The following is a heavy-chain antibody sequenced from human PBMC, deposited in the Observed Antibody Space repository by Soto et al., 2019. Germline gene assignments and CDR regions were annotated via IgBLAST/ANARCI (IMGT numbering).Heavy chain of an antibody. CDR3: ARQGWYYYYGMDV. V-gene: IGHV4-39*01. J-gene: IGHJ6*02. CDR1: GASISIGTDY. D-gene: IGHD2-15*01. Sequence: SETLSLTCSVSGASISIGTDYWGWIRQPPGKGLEWIGNIHYSGSTYYNPSLKSRVNISVDTSKNQFSLKLSSVTAADTAMYYCARQGWYYYYGMDVWGQGTTVTVSS. CDR2: IHYSGST.